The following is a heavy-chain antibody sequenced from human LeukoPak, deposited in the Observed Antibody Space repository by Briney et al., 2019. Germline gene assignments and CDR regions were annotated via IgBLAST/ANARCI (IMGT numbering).Heavy chain of an antibody. J-gene: IGHJ6*03. V-gene: IGHV3-30*02. CDR2: IRYDGSNK. CDR1: GFTFSSYG. CDR3: AKAYSYYMDV. Sequence: PGGSLRPSCAASGFTFSSYGMHWVRQAPGKGLEWVAFIRYDGSNKKYADSVKGRVTISRDNSKNTMDLQMNSLRAEDTAVYYCAKAYSYYMDVWGKGTSVTVSS.